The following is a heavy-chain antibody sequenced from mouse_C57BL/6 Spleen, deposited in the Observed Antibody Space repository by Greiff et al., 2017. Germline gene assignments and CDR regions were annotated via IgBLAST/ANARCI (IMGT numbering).Heavy chain of an antibody. J-gene: IGHJ4*01. CDR2: INPSSGYT. CDR1: GYTFTSYW. D-gene: IGHD2-5*01. V-gene: IGHV1-7*01. CDR3: VSNYSAMDY. Sequence: VQLQQSGAELAKPGASVKLSCKASGYTFTSYWMHWVKQRPGQGLEWIGYINPSSGYTKYNQKFKDKATLTADKSSSTADVQLSSLTYEDSAVFDCVSNYSAMDYWGQGTSVTVAS.